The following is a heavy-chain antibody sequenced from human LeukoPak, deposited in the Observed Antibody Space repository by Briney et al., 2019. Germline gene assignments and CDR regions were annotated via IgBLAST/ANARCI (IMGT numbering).Heavy chain of an antibody. J-gene: IGHJ6*03. CDR3: ARHQEGMVRGVLYYMDV. D-gene: IGHD3-10*01. CDR2: IYYSGIT. V-gene: IGHV4-39*01. CDR1: GASISSSDRY. Sequence: SETLSLTCTVSGASISSSDRYWGWIRQPPGKGLEWIGSIYYSGITYHNPSLKSRVTISVDTSNNQFSLKMSSVTAADTAVYFCARHQEGMVRGVLYYMDVWGKETTVIISS.